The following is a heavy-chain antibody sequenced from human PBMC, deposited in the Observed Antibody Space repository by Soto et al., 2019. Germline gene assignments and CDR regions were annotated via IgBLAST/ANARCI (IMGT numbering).Heavy chain of an antibody. D-gene: IGHD6-13*01. Sequence: GSLRLSCAASGFTFSSYAMHWVRQAPGKGLEWVAVISYDGSNKYYADSVKGRFTISRDNSKNTLYLQMNSLRAEDTAVYYCARFIAAAGTDYWGQGTLVTVSS. V-gene: IGHV3-30-3*01. CDR3: ARFIAAAGTDY. CDR2: ISYDGSNK. CDR1: GFTFSSYA. J-gene: IGHJ4*02.